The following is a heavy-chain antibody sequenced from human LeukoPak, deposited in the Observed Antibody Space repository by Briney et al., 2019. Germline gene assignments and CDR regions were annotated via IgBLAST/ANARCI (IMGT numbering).Heavy chain of an antibody. J-gene: IGHJ4*02. D-gene: IGHD2-21*02. Sequence: GGSLRLSCAASGFTFSSYGMHWVRQAPGKGLEWVAVIWYDGSNKYYADSVKGRFTISRDNSKNTLYLQMNSLRAEDTAVYYCARDRDCGGDCYSFLGARPECYFDYWGQGTLVTVSS. CDR1: GFTFSSYG. CDR2: IWYDGSNK. CDR3: ARDRDCGGDCYSFLGARPECYFDY. V-gene: IGHV3-33*01.